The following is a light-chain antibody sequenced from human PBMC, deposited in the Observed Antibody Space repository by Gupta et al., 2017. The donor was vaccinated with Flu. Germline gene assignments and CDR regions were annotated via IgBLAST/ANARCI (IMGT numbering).Light chain of an antibody. CDR2: GAS. CDR1: QSVKSN. CDR3: QQYNKWPPYS. Sequence: EIVMTQSPATLSVSPGERATLSCRASQSVKSNLAWYQQKPGQAPRLLIYGASTRATGISTRFSGSGSGKEFTLTISNLQSEDFAVYYCQQYNKWPPYSFGQGTKLEIK. V-gene: IGKV3-15*01. J-gene: IGKJ2*03.